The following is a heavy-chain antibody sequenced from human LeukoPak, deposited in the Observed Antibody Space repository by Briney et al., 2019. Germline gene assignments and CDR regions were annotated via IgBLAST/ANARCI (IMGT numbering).Heavy chain of an antibody. D-gene: IGHD3-10*01. CDR2: IYHSGST. CDR1: GGSISSGGYS. CDR3: ARDMSRWFGGDYFDY. J-gene: IGHJ4*02. V-gene: IGHV4-30-2*01. Sequence: SETLSLTCAVSGGSISSGGYSWSWIRQPPGKGLEWIGYIYHSGSTYYNPSLKSRVTISVDRSKNQFSLKLSSVTAADTAVYYCARDMSRWFGGDYFDYWGQGTLVTVSS.